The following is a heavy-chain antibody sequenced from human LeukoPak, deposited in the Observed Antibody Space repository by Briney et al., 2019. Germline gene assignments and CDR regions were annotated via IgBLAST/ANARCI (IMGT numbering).Heavy chain of an antibody. D-gene: IGHD5-18*01. CDR3: ARSDTAMAQDYYYYGMDV. Sequence: SVKVSCKASGGTFSSYAISWVRQAPGQGLEWMGGIIPIFGTANYAQKFQGRVTITADESTSTAYMELSSLRSEDTAVCYCARSDTAMAQDYYYYGMDVWGQGTTVTVSS. J-gene: IGHJ6*02. CDR1: GGTFSSYA. V-gene: IGHV1-69*13. CDR2: IIPIFGTA.